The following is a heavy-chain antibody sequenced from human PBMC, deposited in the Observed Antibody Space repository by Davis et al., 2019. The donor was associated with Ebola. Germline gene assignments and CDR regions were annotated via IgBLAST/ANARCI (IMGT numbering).Heavy chain of an antibody. CDR1: GAPITSSNW. D-gene: IGHD3-10*01. CDR2: VHHGGAT. V-gene: IGHV4-4*02. CDR3: ARGGTMATLTL. J-gene: IGHJ4*02. Sequence: SETLSLTCAVSGAPITSSNWWSWVRQTPTTGLEWIAEVHHGGATNYKPSLASRLSVSVDKAKSEFSLTMNSVTAADTAVYFCARGGTMATLTLWGQGTQVIVSS.